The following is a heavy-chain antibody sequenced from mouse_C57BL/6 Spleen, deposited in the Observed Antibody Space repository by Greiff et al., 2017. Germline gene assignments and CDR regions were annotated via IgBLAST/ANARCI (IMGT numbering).Heavy chain of an antibody. V-gene: IGHV1-82*01. CDR1: GYAFSSSW. J-gene: IGHJ4*01. D-gene: IGHD2-1*01. Sequence: QVQLQQSGPELVKPGASVKISCKASGYAFSSSWMNWVKQRPGKGLEWIGRIYPGDGDTNYNGKFKGKATLTADKSSSTAYMQLSSLTSEDSAVYFCARSPYYDGNYVWVDYWGQGTSVTVSS. CDR2: IYPGDGDT. CDR3: ARSPYYDGNYVWVDY.